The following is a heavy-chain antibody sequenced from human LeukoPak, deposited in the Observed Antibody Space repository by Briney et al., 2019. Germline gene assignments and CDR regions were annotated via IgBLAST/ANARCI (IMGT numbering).Heavy chain of an antibody. V-gene: IGHV3-30*07. CDR3: VRSKHGGHDY. D-gene: IGHD3-10*01. CDR2: ISFDGSNK. Sequence: GGSLRLSCTASGFTFSNYAMHWVRQAPGKGLEWVAVISFDGSNKYYADSVKGRLTISRDNSENTLYLQMNSLSTEDTAVYYCVRSKHGGHDYWGQGTLVPVSS. CDR1: GFTFSNYA. J-gene: IGHJ4*02.